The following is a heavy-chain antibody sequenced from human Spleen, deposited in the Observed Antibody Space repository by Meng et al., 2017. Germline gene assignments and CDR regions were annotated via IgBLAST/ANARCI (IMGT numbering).Heavy chain of an antibody. V-gene: IGHV3-23*01. Sequence: GGSLRLSCAASRFTFSSYAMSWVRQAPGKGLEWVSSISGRGDTTYYADSVKGRFTISSDNSKTTQYLQMNSLRAEDTAVYYCATRYYDSSGYSPFDYWGQGTLVTVSS. CDR2: ISGRGDTT. J-gene: IGHJ4*02. CDR1: RFTFSSYA. CDR3: ATRYYDSSGYSPFDY. D-gene: IGHD3-22*01.